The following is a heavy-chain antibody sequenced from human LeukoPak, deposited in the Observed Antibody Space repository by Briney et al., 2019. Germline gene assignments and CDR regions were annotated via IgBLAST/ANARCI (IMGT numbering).Heavy chain of an antibody. V-gene: IGHV3-7*03. Sequence: GGSLRLSCAASGFTFSSYWMSWVRQAPGKGLEWVANIKQDGSEKYYVDSVKGRFTIYRDNAKNFLYLQMNSLRVEDTALYYCARDGYGYSYDYWGQGTLVTVSS. CDR2: IKQDGSEK. D-gene: IGHD5-18*01. J-gene: IGHJ4*02. CDR1: GFTFSSYW. CDR3: ARDGYGYSYDY.